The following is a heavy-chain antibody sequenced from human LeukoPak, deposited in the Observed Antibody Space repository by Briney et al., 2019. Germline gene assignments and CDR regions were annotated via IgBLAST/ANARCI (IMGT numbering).Heavy chain of an antibody. CDR3: ARRKGALWDPYGMDV. Sequence: GGSLRLSCAASGFTFSSYAMHCVRQAPGKGLEWVAVISYDGSNKYYADSVKGRFTISRDNSKNTLYLQMNSLRAEDTAVYYCARRKGALWDPYGMDVWGQGTTVTVSS. CDR2: ISYDGSNK. V-gene: IGHV3-30-3*01. J-gene: IGHJ6*02. CDR1: GFTFSSYA. D-gene: IGHD1-26*01.